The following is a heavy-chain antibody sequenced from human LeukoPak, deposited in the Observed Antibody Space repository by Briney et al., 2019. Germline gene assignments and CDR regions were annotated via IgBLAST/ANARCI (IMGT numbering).Heavy chain of an antibody. CDR2: ISYDGSNK. CDR1: GFTFSSYG. D-gene: IGHD2-15*01. J-gene: IGHJ6*02. Sequence: GGSLRLSCAASGFTFSSYGMHWVRQAPGKGLEWVAVISYDGSNKYYADSVKGRFTISRDNSKNTLYLQMNSLRAEDTAVYCCAKDLPYCSGGSCYSYGMDVWGQGTTVTVSS. V-gene: IGHV3-30*18. CDR3: AKDLPYCSGGSCYSYGMDV.